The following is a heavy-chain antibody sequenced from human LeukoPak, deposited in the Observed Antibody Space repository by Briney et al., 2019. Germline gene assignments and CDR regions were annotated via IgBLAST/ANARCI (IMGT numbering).Heavy chain of an antibody. CDR3: ARIGYYYDSSGYYGGKGGELDY. J-gene: IGHJ4*02. V-gene: IGHV3-7*01. Sequence: GGSLRLSCAASGFTFSSYWMSWVRQAPGKGLEWVANIKQDGSEKYYVDSVKGRFTISRDNARNSLYLQMNSLRAEDTAVYYCARIGYYYDSSGYYGGKGGELDYWGQGTLVTVSS. CDR1: GFTFSSYW. CDR2: IKQDGSEK. D-gene: IGHD3-22*01.